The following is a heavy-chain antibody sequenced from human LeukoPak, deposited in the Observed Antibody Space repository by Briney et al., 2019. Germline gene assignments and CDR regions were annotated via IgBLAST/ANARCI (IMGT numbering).Heavy chain of an antibody. CDR3: ASNREDDFWSGYYD. J-gene: IGHJ4*02. Sequence: SETLSLTCTVSGGSISSSSYYWGWIRQPPGKGLEWIGSIYYSGSTYYNPSLKSRVTISVDRSKNQFSLKLSSVTAADTAVYYCASNREDDFWSGYYDWGQGTLVTVSS. CDR2: IYYSGST. CDR1: GGSISSSSYY. D-gene: IGHD3-3*01. V-gene: IGHV4-39*07.